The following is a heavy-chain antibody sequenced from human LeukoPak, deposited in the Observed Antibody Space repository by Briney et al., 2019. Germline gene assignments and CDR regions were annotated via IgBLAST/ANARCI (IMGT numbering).Heavy chain of an antibody. CDR1: GFTFSGSA. D-gene: IGHD1-26*01. CDR3: TRHPIVGANHSDY. Sequence: GGSLRLSCAASGFTFSGSAMHWVPQASGKGLKWVGRIRSKANSYATAYAASVKGRFTISRDDSKNTAYLQMKTLQAEDTAVCSCTRHPIVGANHSDYWGQGTLVTVSS. J-gene: IGHJ4*02. V-gene: IGHV3-73*01. CDR2: IRSKANSYAT.